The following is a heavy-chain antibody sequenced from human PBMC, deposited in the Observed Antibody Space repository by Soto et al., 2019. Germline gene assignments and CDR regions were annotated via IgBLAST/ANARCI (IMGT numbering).Heavy chain of an antibody. Sequence: VQLQESGPGLMKPSGTLSLTCAVSGHSMNSWWSWVRQPPGKGLEWIGEIYESGITYYNPSLQSRVTISLDKSRNQFSLRLTSVTAADTAFYYCARTVTYYIGDWGQGTLVTVSS. CDR2: IYESGIT. V-gene: IGHV4-4*02. CDR3: ARTVTYYIGD. J-gene: IGHJ4*02. CDR1: GHSMNSW. D-gene: IGHD2-21*02.